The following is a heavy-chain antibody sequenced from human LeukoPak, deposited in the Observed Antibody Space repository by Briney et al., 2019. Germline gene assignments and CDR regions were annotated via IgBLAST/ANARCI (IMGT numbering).Heavy chain of an antibody. D-gene: IGHD3-10*01. J-gene: IGHJ4*02. CDR1: GGSISSSNW. CDR2: IYHSGST. Sequence: PSGTLSLTCAVSGGSISSSNWWSWVRQPPGKGLEWIGEIYHSGSTNYNPSLKSRVTISVDTSKNQFSLKLSSVTAADTAVYYCARIQQYGSGSSHFDYWGQGTLVTVSS. V-gene: IGHV4-4*02. CDR3: ARIQQYGSGSSHFDY.